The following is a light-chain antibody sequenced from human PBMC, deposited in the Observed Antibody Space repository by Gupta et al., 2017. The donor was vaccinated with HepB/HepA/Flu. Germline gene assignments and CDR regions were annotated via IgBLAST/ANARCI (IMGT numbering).Light chain of an antibody. CDR3: QVWDSSNDSAV. CDR1: NIGTKG. Sequence: SYVVTQPPSVSVAPGQTASITGGGNNIGTKGVHWYQQKPVQAPVMVIYNDSDRPSGIPERFSGSNSGSTATLTISRVEAGDEAEYYCQVWDSSNDSAVFGGGTKLTVL. J-gene: IGLJ2*01. CDR2: NDS. V-gene: IGLV3-21*04.